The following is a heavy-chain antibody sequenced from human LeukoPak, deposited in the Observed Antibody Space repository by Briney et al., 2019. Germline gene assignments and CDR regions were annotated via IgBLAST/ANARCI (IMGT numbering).Heavy chain of an antibody. V-gene: IGHV4-34*01. CDR3: ARGEPLYSSSWGNWFDP. J-gene: IGHJ5*02. CDR2: INHSGST. D-gene: IGHD6-13*01. Sequence: SETLSLTCAVYGGSFSGYYWSWIRQPPGKGLEWIGEINHSGSTNYNPSLKSRVTISVDTSENQFSLKLSSVTAADTAVYYCARGEPLYSSSWGNWFDPWGQGTLVTVSS. CDR1: GGSFSGYY.